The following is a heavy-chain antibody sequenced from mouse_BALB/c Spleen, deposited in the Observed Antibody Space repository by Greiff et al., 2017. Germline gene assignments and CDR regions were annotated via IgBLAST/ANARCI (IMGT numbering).Heavy chain of an antibody. CDR2: IWSGGST. CDR1: GFSLTSYG. J-gene: IGHJ3*01. CDR3: ARMDGYSWFAY. D-gene: IGHD2-3*01. Sequence: QVQLKESGPGLVQPSQSLSITCTVSGFSLTSYGVHWVRQSPGKGLEWLGVIWSGGSTDYNAAFISRLSISKDNSKSQVFFKMNSLQANDTAIYYCARMDGYSWFAYWGQGTLVTVSA. V-gene: IGHV2-2*02.